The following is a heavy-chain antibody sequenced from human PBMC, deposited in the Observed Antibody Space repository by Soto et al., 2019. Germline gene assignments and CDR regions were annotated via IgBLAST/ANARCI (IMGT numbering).Heavy chain of an antibody. J-gene: IGHJ4*02. V-gene: IGHV4-59*01. CDR3: AREVASYGSTYFDY. CDR2: TYYRGTT. CDR1: GGSIRGYY. Sequence: SETLSLTCSVSGGSIRGYYWTWIRQPPGKGLEWIGYTYYRGTTKYNPSLNSRVTISADTSQNQISLKLTPVTAADTAVYYCAREVASYGSTYFDYWGQGTLVTVSS. D-gene: IGHD3-16*01.